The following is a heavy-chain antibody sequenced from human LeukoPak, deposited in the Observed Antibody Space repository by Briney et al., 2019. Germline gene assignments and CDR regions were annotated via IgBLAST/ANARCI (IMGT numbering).Heavy chain of an antibody. D-gene: IGHD2-2*01. J-gene: IGHJ4*02. CDR3: AKAADDIVVVPAALFDY. Sequence: PGGSLRLSCAASGFTFNTYGMSWVRQAPGKGLEWVSALSGSGGSTYYADSVKGRFTISRDNSKNTLYLQMNSLRAEDTAVYYCAKAADDIVVVPAALFDYWGQGTLVTVSS. V-gene: IGHV3-23*01. CDR2: LSGSGGST. CDR1: GFTFNTYG.